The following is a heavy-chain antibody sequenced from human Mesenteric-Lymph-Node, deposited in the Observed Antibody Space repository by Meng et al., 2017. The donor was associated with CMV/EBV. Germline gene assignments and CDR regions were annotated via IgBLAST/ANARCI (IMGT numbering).Heavy chain of an antibody. D-gene: IGHD3-3*01. J-gene: IGHJ4*02. CDR2: INPSSGSS. CDR3: ARDLGLRFWGDYYFDY. Sequence: YTFTTYYFHWVRQATGQGLEWMGMINPSSGSSTYTERFQGRVTMTRDTSTSTVYVELNSLTSDDTAVYYCARDLGLRFWGDYYFDYWGQGTLVTVSS. CDR1: YTFTTYY. V-gene: IGHV1-46*01.